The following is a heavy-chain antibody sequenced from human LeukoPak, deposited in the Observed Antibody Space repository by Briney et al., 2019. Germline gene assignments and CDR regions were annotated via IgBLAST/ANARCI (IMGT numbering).Heavy chain of an antibody. CDR2: IIPIFGTA. Sequence: GASVKVSCKASGGTFSSYAISWVRQAPGQGLEWMGGIIPIFGTANYAQKFQGRVTITADESTSTAYMELSSLRSEDTAVYYCARDGGAVTTYAFDIWGQGTTVTVSS. CDR1: GGTFSSYA. CDR3: ARDGGAVTTYAFDI. V-gene: IGHV1-69*13. J-gene: IGHJ3*02. D-gene: IGHD4-17*01.